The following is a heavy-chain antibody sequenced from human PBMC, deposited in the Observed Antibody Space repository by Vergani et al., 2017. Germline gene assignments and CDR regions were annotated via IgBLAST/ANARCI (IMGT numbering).Heavy chain of an antibody. D-gene: IGHD2-2*01. CDR1: GGSISSYY. V-gene: IGHV4-59*01. Sequence: QVQLQESGPGLVKPSETLSLTCTVSGGSISSYYWSWIRQPPGKGLEWIGYNYYSGSTNYNPSLKSRVTISVDTSKNQFSLKLSSVTAADTAVYYCARQISDIVVVPAANWFDPWGQGTLVTVSS. J-gene: IGHJ5*02. CDR2: NYYSGST. CDR3: ARQISDIVVVPAANWFDP.